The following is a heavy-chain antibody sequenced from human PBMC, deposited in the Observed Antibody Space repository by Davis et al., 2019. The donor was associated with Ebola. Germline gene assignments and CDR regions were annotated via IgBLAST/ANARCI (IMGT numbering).Heavy chain of an antibody. J-gene: IGHJ3*02. CDR3: VKDTSDIWFDI. D-gene: IGHD3-9*01. CDR2: LVTSADT. CDR1: GFIFSSYV. V-gene: IGHV3-23*01. Sequence: GESLKISCAASGFIFSSYVMSWVRQAPGKGLEWVSTLVTSADTYYADSVKGRFTISRDNSKNTLNLQMNGLRVEDTAIYYCVKDTSDIWFDIWGQGTMVTVSS.